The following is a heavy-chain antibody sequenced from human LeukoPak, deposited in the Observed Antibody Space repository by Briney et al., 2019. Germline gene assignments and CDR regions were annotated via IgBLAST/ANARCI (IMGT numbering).Heavy chain of an antibody. V-gene: IGHV1-18*01. Sequence: ASVKVSCKASGYTFTSYGISWVRQAPGQGLEWMGWISAYNGNTNYAQKLQGRVIMTTDTSTSTAYMELRSLRSDDTAVYYCAREGSYDILTGYYIWPFDYWGQGTLVTVSS. CDR2: ISAYNGNT. D-gene: IGHD3-9*01. CDR1: GYTFTSYG. CDR3: AREGSYDILTGYYIWPFDY. J-gene: IGHJ4*02.